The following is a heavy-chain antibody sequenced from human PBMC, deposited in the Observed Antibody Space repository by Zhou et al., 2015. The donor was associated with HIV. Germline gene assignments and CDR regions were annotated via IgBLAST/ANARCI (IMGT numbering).Heavy chain of an antibody. J-gene: IGHJ3*01. CDR2: IIPMSGTA. Sequence: QVQLVQSGAEVKKPGSSVRVSCRASGGTFTNYAITWVRQAPGRGLEWMGGIIPMSGTANYAQKFQGRVTITADESTNTAYMELSSLTSEDAALYFCARSSVNHDNAFDLWGQGTKVIVSS. V-gene: IGHV1-69*01. D-gene: IGHD3-22*01. CDR1: GGTFTNYA. CDR3: ARSSVNHDNAFDL.